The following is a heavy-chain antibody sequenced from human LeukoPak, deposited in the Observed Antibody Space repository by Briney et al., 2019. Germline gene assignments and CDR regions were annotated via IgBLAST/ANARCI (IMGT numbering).Heavy chain of an antibody. CDR2: INHSGST. J-gene: IGHJ5*02. D-gene: IGHD4-17*01. CDR3: ARDHYGDYLGHWFDP. CDR1: GGSFSGYY. Sequence: PSETLSLTCAVYGGSFSGYYWSWIRQPPGKGLEWIGEINHSGSTNYNPSLKSRVTISVDTSKNQFSLKLSSVTAADTAVYYCARDHYGDYLGHWFDPWGQGTLVTVSS. V-gene: IGHV4-34*01.